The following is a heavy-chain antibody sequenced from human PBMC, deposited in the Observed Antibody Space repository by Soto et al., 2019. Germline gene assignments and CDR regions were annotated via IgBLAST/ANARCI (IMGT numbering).Heavy chain of an antibody. V-gene: IGHV1-8*01. Sequence: ASVKVSCKASGYTFTSYDINWVRQATGQGLEWMGWMNPNSGNTGYAQKFQGRVTMTRNTSISTAYMELSSLRSEDTAVYYCARGRRRKLYYYDSSGYCLDYWGQGTLVTVSS. CDR2: MNPNSGNT. J-gene: IGHJ4*02. CDR1: GYTFTSYD. CDR3: ARGRRRKLYYYDSSGYCLDY. D-gene: IGHD3-22*01.